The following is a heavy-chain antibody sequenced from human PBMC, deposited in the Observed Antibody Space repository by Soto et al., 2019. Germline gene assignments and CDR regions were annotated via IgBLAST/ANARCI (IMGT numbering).Heavy chain of an antibody. CDR3: AKDRLAGNFDY. Sequence: GGPLRLSCAASGLPFSNYAMNWVRQAPGKGLEWVATISATGGSTYYADSVKGRFTISRDNSKNTLYLQMNGLRVEDTAVYYCAKDRLAGNFDYWGQGTQVTVSS. J-gene: IGHJ4*02. CDR2: ISATGGST. V-gene: IGHV3-23*01. CDR1: GLPFSNYA.